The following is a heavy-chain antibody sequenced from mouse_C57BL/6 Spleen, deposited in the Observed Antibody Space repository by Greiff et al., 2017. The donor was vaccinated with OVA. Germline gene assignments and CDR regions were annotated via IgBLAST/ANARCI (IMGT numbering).Heavy chain of an antibody. J-gene: IGHJ2*01. CDR3: ARGDTTVVENYFDY. CDR1: GYSITSGYY. V-gene: IGHV3-6*01. D-gene: IGHD1-1*01. CDR2: ISYDGSN. Sequence: EVQLVESGPGLVKPSQSLSLTCSVTGYSITSGYYWNWIRQFPGNKLEWMGYISYDGSNNYNPSLKNRISITRDTSKNQFFLKLNSVTTEDTATYYCARGDTTVVENYFDYWGQGTTLTVSS.